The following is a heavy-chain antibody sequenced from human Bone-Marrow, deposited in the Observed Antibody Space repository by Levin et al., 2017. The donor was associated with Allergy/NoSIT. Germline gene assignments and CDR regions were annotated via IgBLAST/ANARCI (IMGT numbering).Heavy chain of an antibody. Sequence: ASVKVSCKSSGYTFTSYGISWVRQAPGQGLEWGGWISADNGDTNFAQKLQGRITMTTDTSTSTAYMELRSLRFDDTAVYYCARVPGGYCSGGTCYSFHMDVWGKGTTVTVSS. CDR2: ISADNGDT. CDR1: GYTFTSYG. CDR3: ARVPGGYCSGGTCYSFHMDV. D-gene: IGHD2-15*01. V-gene: IGHV1-18*01. J-gene: IGHJ6*03.